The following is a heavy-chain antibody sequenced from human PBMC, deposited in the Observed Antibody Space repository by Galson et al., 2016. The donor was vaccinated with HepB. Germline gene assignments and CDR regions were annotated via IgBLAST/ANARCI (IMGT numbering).Heavy chain of an antibody. Sequence: SLRLSCAASGFSFSRYGMHWVRQAPGKGLEWVSYISSSGSTMYYAESVKGRFTISRDNAKNSLYLQMNSLRDEDTAVYYCARRLDSWGQGTLVTVSS. CDR2: ISSSGSTM. CDR1: GFSFSRYG. V-gene: IGHV3-48*02. J-gene: IGHJ4*02. CDR3: ARRLDS.